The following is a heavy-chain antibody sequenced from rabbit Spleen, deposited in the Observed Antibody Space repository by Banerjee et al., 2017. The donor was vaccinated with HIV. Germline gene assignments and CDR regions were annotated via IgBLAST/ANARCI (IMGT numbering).Heavy chain of an antibody. D-gene: IGHD7-1*01. Sequence: LVESGGGLVQPGGSLTLSCKASGFDFSSNAMGWVRQAPGKGLQHIAYITYGGSTYYASWAKGRFTVSKTSSTTVTLKMTGLTAADTATYFCAREYYDYGYPGDGTGSLWGPGTLVTVS. CDR2: ITYGGST. CDR3: AREYYDYGYPGDGTGSL. CDR1: GFDFSSNA. V-gene: IGHV1S44*01. J-gene: IGHJ4*01.